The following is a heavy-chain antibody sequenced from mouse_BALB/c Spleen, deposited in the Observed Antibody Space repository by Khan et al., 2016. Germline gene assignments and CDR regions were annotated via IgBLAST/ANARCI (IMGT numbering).Heavy chain of an antibody. D-gene: IGHD4-1*01. CDR2: ISYSGST. CDR3: ARSSTWDGFAY. Sequence: EVQLQESGPGLVKPSQSLSLTCSVTGYSITSDYAWNWIRQFPGNKLEWMGFISYSGSTSYNPSLKSRISITRDTSKNQFFLHLISVTTEYTGTYYGARSSTWDGFAYWGQGTLVTVSA. V-gene: IGHV3-2*02. CDR1: GYSITSDYA. J-gene: IGHJ3*01.